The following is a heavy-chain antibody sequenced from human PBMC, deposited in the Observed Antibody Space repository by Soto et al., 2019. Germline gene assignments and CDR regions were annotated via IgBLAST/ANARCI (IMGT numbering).Heavy chain of an antibody. CDR2: INAGNGNT. V-gene: IGHV1-3*01. Sequence: ASVKVSCKASGYTFTNYAVRWVRQAPGQRLEWMGWINAGNGNTRYSQKFQGRVTITRDTSARTAYMELSSLRSEDTAVYYCARAQTYCSSASCYMGLYYYYMDVWGKGTTVTVSS. CDR1: GYTFTNYA. CDR3: ARAQTYCSSASCYMGLYYYYMDV. J-gene: IGHJ6*03. D-gene: IGHD2-2*02.